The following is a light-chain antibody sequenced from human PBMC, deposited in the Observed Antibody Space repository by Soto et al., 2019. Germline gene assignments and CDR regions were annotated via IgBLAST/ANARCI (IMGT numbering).Light chain of an antibody. V-gene: IGKV3-15*01. CDR1: QSVSSN. J-gene: IGKJ5*01. CDR3: QQYNDWPIT. Sequence: EVVLTQSPATLSMSPGDSATLSCRASQSVSSNFAWYHQKPGQAPRLLIYGASTRATGIPARFSGSGSGTEFTLTISSLQSEDFAVDYCQQYNDWPITFGQGTRLEIK. CDR2: GAS.